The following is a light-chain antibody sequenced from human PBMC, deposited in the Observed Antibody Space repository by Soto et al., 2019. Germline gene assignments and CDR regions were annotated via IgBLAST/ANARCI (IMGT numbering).Light chain of an antibody. Sequence: EIALTQSPATLSLSPGERATLSCRASESVGSYLAWYQQKPGQAPRLLIYDASTRAIDIPVRFSGSGSGTEFILTISSLQSEDFGVYYCQKHDNRPPWTFGQGTKVDIK. CDR2: DAS. V-gene: IGKV3-15*01. CDR1: ESVGSY. J-gene: IGKJ1*01. CDR3: QKHDNRPPWT.